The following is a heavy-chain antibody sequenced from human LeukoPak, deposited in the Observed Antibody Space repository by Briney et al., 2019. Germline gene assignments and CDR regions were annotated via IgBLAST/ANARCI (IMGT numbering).Heavy chain of an antibody. V-gene: IGHV1-24*01. J-gene: IGHJ4*02. CDR1: GYTLTELS. Sequence: ASVKVSCKVSGYTLTELSMHWVRQAPGKGLEWMGGFDPEDGETIYAQKFQGRVTMTRDTSTSTVYMELSSLRSEDTAVYYCARDGDCSGGSCYNDYWGQGTLVTVSS. CDR2: FDPEDGET. CDR3: ARDGDCSGGSCYNDY. D-gene: IGHD2-15*01.